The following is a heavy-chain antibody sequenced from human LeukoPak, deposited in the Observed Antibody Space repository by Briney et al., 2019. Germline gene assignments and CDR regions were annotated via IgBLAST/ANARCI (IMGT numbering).Heavy chain of an antibody. CDR2: ISSNGDNT. CDR1: GFTLSTYV. V-gene: IGHV3-64D*06. CDR3: VRGTGF. Sequence: GGSLRLSCSVSGFTLSTYVMHWVRQAPGKGLEYVSAISSNGDNTYYADSVKGRFTISRDNSKNTLYLQMSSLRADDTAVYYCVRGTGFWGQGTLVTVSS. J-gene: IGHJ4*02.